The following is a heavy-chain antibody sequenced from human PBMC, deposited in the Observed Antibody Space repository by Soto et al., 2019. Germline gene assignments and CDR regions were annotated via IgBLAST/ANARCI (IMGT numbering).Heavy chain of an antibody. D-gene: IGHD3-10*01. CDR1: GGSISSGGYY. Sequence: QVQLQESGPGLVKPSQTLSLTCTVSGGSISSGGYYWSWIRQHPGKGLEWIGYIYYSGSTYYNPSLKSRVTISGDTSKNQFSLKLSSVTAADTAVYYCARVGATYYYGSGSYPHYFDYWGQGTLVTVSS. CDR2: IYYSGST. V-gene: IGHV4-31*03. CDR3: ARVGATYYYGSGSYPHYFDY. J-gene: IGHJ4*02.